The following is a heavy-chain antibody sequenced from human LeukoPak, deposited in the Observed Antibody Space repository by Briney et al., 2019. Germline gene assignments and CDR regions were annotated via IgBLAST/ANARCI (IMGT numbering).Heavy chain of an antibody. CDR1: GGSFSGYY. J-gene: IGHJ6*03. CDR2: INHSGST. D-gene: IGHD5-12*01. CDR3: ARQRNGYSGYDPSYYYYYYMDV. V-gene: IGHV4-34*01. Sequence: SETLSLTCAVYGGSFSGYYWSWIRQPPGKGLEWIGEINHSGSTNYNPSLKSRVTISVDTSKNQFSLKLSSVTAADTAVYYCARQRNGYSGYDPSYYYYYYMDVWGKGTTVTISS.